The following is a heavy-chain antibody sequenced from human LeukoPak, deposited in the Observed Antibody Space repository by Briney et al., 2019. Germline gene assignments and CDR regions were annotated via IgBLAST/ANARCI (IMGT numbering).Heavy chain of an antibody. Sequence: SETLSLTCAVSGYSISSGYYWGWIRQPPGKVLEWIGSIYHSGSAYYNPSLKSRVTISVDTSKNQFSLKLSSVTAADTAVYYCARQAGSYYRFDYWGQGTLVTVSS. CDR2: IYHSGSA. CDR1: GYSISSGYY. V-gene: IGHV4-38-2*01. J-gene: IGHJ4*02. CDR3: ARQAGSYYRFDY. D-gene: IGHD3-10*01.